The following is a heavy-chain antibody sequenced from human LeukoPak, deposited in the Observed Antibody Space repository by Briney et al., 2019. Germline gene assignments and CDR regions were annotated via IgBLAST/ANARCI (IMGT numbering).Heavy chain of an antibody. CDR1: GGSISSYY. Sequence: SETLSLTCTVSGGSISSYYWSWIRQPPGKGLEWIGYIYYSGSTNYNPSLKSRVTISLDMSKNQFSLKLSSVTAADTAVYYCARDRGDGYNSFDYWGQGTLVTVSS. V-gene: IGHV4-59*01. CDR2: IYYSGST. D-gene: IGHD5-24*01. J-gene: IGHJ4*02. CDR3: ARDRGDGYNSFDY.